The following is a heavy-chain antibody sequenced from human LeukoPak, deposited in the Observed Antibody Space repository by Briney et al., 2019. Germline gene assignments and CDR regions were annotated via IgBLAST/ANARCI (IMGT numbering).Heavy chain of an antibody. CDR3: ARLPKYYYDNSDYSGYYFDY. V-gene: IGHV4-39*01. D-gene: IGHD3-22*01. Sequence: SETLSLTCTVSGGSISSSSYYWGWSRQPPGKGLEWIGSIYYSGSTYYNPSLKSRVTISVDTSKTQSSPKLRSVTAADTAVYYCARLPKYYYDNSDYSGYYFDYWGQGTLVTVSS. J-gene: IGHJ4*02. CDR2: IYYSGST. CDR1: GGSISSSSYY.